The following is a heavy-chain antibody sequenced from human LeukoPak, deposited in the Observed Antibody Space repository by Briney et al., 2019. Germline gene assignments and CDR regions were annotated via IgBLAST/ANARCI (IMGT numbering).Heavy chain of an antibody. Sequence: PSETLSLTCTVSGGSISSYYWSWIRQPPGKGLEWIEYIYYSGSTNYNPSLKSRVTISVDTSKNQFSLKLSSVTAADTAVYYCARQGGGFWYFDLWGRGTLDTVSS. D-gene: IGHD6-25*01. J-gene: IGHJ2*01. CDR3: ARQGGGFWYFDL. CDR2: IYYSGST. CDR1: GGSISSYY. V-gene: IGHV4-59*08.